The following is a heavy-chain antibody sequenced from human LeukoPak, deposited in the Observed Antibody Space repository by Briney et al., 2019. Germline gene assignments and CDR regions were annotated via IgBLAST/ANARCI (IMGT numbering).Heavy chain of an antibody. CDR3: ARGTETYYYDSSGQASVY. J-gene: IGHJ4*02. Sequence: ASVKVSCKASGYTFTSYGISWVRQAPGQELEWMGWISAYNGNTNYAQKLQGRVTMTTDTSTSTAYMELRSLRSDDTAVYYCARGTETYYYDSSGQASVYWGQGTLVTVSS. V-gene: IGHV1-18*01. CDR1: GYTFTSYG. CDR2: ISAYNGNT. D-gene: IGHD3-22*01.